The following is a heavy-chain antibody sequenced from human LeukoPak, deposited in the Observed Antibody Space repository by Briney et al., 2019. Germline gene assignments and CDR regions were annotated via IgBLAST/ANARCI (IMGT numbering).Heavy chain of an antibody. D-gene: IGHD1-26*01. J-gene: IGHJ4*02. CDR2: IFYSGCT. V-gene: IGHV4-59*08. Sequence: SETLSLTCTVSGGSISSYYWSWIRQPPGKGLEWIGYIFYSGCTNYSPSLKSRVTISIDTSKNQFSLKLSSVTAADTAVYYCARGTQRWELLEHFDYWGQGTLVTVSS. CDR1: GGSISSYY. CDR3: ARGTQRWELLEHFDY.